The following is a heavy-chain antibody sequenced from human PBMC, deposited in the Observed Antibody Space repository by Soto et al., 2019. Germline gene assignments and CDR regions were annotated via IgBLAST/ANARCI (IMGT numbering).Heavy chain of an antibody. Sequence: QVQLVESGGGVVQPGRSLRLSCAASGFTFSSYAMHWVRQAPGKGLEWVAVISYDGSNKYYADSVKGRFTISRDNSKNTLYLQMNSLRAEDTAVYYCARGLPRPIVAAGYFDYWGQGTLVTVSS. CDR2: ISYDGSNK. V-gene: IGHV3-30-3*01. J-gene: IGHJ4*02. CDR1: GFTFSSYA. D-gene: IGHD6-13*01. CDR3: ARGLPRPIVAAGYFDY.